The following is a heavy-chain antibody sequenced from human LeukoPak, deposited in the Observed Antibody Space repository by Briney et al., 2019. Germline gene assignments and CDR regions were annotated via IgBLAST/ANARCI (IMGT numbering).Heavy chain of an antibody. J-gene: IGHJ4*02. D-gene: IGHD4-17*01. CDR1: GGSISSYY. V-gene: IGHV4-59*01. Sequence: SETLSLTCTVSGGSISSYYWNWIRQPPGKGLEWIGYIYYSGSTNYNPSLKSRVTISVDTSKNHFSLKLSSVTAADTAIYYCARLPTTTVTSRFDYWGQGTLATVSS. CDR3: ARLPTTTVTSRFDY. CDR2: IYYSGST.